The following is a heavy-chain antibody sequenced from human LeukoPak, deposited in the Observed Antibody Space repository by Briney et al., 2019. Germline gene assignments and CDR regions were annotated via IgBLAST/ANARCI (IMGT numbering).Heavy chain of an antibody. CDR3: ARLRTTYSNYAPSHYYYGMDV. CDR2: IYPADSTA. J-gene: IGHJ6*02. D-gene: IGHD4-11*01. CDR1: GYSFTTYW. V-gene: IGHV5-51*01. Sequence: PGESLKISCKASGYSFTTYWIGWVRQMPGKGLEWMGIIYPADSTAHYSPSFQGQVTISADKSISTAYLQWSSLKASDTAMYYCARLRTTYSNYAPSHYYYGMDVWGQGTTVTVSS.